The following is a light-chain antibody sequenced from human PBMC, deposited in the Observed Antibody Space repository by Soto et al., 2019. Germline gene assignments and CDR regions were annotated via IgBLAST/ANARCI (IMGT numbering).Light chain of an antibody. V-gene: IGLV2-14*03. J-gene: IGLJ2*01. CDR1: SSDVGRYNY. CDR2: DVS. CDR3: SSYTSSSIV. Sequence: QSALTQPASVSGSPGQSITISCTGTSSDVGRYNYVSWYKQHPGKAPKLMIYDVSNRPSGVSNRFSGSKSGNTASLTISGLHAEDEAEYYCSSYTSSSIVFGGGTKLTVL.